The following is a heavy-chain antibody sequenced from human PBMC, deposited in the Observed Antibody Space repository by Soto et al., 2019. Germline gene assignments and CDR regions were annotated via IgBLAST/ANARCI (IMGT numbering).Heavy chain of an antibody. CDR2: IDPDDSQT. J-gene: IGHJ4*02. D-gene: IGHD2-21*02. CDR3: ATWVTLDA. V-gene: IGHV5-10-1*01. CDR1: ESTFTNYW. Sequence: GEPLKIYCQASESTFTNYWINWVRQVHGKGLEWMGTIDPDDSQTNYSPSVRRHVTISVDKSVNTVYLQWDSLEASDTAIYYCATWVTLDAWGQGTLVTVSS.